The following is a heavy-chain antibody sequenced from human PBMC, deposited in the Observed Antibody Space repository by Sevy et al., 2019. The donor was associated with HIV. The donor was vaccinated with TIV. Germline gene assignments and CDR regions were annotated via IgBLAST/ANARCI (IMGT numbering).Heavy chain of an antibody. J-gene: IGHJ6*02. D-gene: IGHD3-16*01. CDR3: ARGGGLTDYGMDA. V-gene: IGHV4-59*01. CDR1: GGSISPYY. CDR2: MYYSGST. Sequence: SETLSLTCTVSGGSISPYYWNWIRQPPGKGLEWIGYMYYSGSTKYNPSFKSRVTISVDTSKNQFSVKLSSVTAADTAVYYCARGGGLTDYGMDAWGQGTTVTVSS.